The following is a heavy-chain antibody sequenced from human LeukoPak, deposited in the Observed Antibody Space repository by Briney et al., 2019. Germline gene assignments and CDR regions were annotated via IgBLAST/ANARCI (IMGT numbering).Heavy chain of an antibody. J-gene: IGHJ3*02. CDR1: GGSISSSGYY. CDR2: IYYSGST. D-gene: IGHD6-13*01. CDR3: ARTTSSPGAFDI. Sequence: SETLSLTCTVSGGSISSSGYYWGWIRQPPGKGLEWIGNIYYSGSTYYNPSLKSRVTISGDTSKNQFSLKLSSVTAADTAVYYCARTTSSPGAFDIWGQGTMVTVSS. V-gene: IGHV4-39*07.